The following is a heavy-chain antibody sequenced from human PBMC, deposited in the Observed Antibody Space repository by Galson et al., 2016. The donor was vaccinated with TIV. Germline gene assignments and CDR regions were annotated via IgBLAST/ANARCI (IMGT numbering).Heavy chain of an antibody. CDR1: GYSIKSGYF. V-gene: IGHV4-38-2*02. CDR3: MREGSTVTMHHYFGMDV. Sequence: ETLSLTCAVSGYSIKSGYFWGWIRQPPGKGLQWIGSIYESGTTYSNPSLKSRLTTSIDSSKNEFSLKLSSVTATDTAVYFCMREGSTVTMHHYFGMDVWGQGTTVTVSS. J-gene: IGHJ6*02. CDR2: IYESGTT. D-gene: IGHD4-17*01.